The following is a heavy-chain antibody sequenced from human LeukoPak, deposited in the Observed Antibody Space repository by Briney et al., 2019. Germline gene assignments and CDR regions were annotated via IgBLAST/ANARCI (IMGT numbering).Heavy chain of an antibody. J-gene: IGHJ5*02. D-gene: IGHD4-4*01. Sequence: GRSLRLSCAASGFTFSSYAMHWVRQAPGKGLEWVAVISYDGSNKYYADSVKGRFTISRDNSKNTLYLQMNSLRAEDTAVYYCAKHSNYGAGWLDPWGQGTLVTVSS. CDR2: ISYDGSNK. CDR3: AKHSNYGAGWLDP. V-gene: IGHV3-30-3*01. CDR1: GFTFSSYA.